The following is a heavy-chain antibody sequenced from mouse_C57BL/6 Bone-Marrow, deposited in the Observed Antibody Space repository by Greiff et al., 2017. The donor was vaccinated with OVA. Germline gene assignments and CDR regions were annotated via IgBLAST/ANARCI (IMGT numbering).Heavy chain of an antibody. Sequence: VQLQQSGAELVKPGASVKISCKASGYAFSSYWMNWVKQRPGKGLEWIGQIYPGDGDTNYNGKFKGKATLTADKSSSTAYMQLSSLTSEDSAVYFCARRGLGRYFDYWGQGTTLTVSS. CDR2: IYPGDGDT. CDR3: ARRGLGRYFDY. V-gene: IGHV1-80*01. CDR1: GYAFSSYW. J-gene: IGHJ2*01. D-gene: IGHD4-1*01.